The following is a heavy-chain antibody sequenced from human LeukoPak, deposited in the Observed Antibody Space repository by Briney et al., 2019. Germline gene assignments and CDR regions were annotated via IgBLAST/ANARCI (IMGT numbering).Heavy chain of an antibody. CDR3: ASSTWELLGYYYYMDV. CDR1: GFTFSSYG. CDR2: ISGSGGST. J-gene: IGHJ6*03. V-gene: IGHV3-23*01. Sequence: GGSLRLSCAASGFTFSSYGMSWVRQAPGKGLEWVSAISGSGGSTYYADSVKGRFTISRDNSKNTLYLQMNSLRAEDTAVYYCASSTWELLGYYYYMDVWGKGTTVTISS. D-gene: IGHD1-26*01.